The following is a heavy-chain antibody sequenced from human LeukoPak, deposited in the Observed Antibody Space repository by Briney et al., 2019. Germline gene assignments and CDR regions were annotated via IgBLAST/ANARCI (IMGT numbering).Heavy chain of an antibody. V-gene: IGHV3-30*18. CDR2: ISYDATDK. J-gene: IGHJ4*02. Sequence: GGSLRLSCAASGFPFNNYGMHWVRQAPGKGLEWVAVISYDATDKYYADSVKGRFTISRDNSKNTLYLQMNSLRVEDTAVYYCAKGAIAAAGRGGDYWGQGTLVTVSS. CDR1: GFPFNNYG. CDR3: AKGAIAAAGRGGDY. D-gene: IGHD6-13*01.